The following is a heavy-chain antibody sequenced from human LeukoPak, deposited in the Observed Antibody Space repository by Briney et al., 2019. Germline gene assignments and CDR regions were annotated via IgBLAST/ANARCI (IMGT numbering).Heavy chain of an antibody. V-gene: IGHV4-59*01. Sequence: SETLSLTCTVSGGSISNYYWSWIRQSPVKGLEWIGFIYYSGSTNYNPSLKSRVTISVDTSKNQFSLKLSSVTAADTAVYYCTRRYCSSTSCYFDYWGQGTLVTVSS. J-gene: IGHJ4*02. CDR2: IYYSGST. D-gene: IGHD2-2*01. CDR3: TRRYCSSTSCYFDY. CDR1: GGSISNYY.